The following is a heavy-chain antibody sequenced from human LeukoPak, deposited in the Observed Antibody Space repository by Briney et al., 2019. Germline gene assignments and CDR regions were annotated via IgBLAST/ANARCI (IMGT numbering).Heavy chain of an antibody. CDR1: GGSISSGDYY. Sequence: TSETLSLTCTVSGGSISSGDYYWSWLRQPPGKGLEWIGYIYYSGSTYFNPSLKSRVTISVETSKNRFSLKLSSVTAADTAVYYCARVPVYSGTYFDYWGQGTLVTVSS. V-gene: IGHV4-30-4*01. CDR3: ARVPVYSGTYFDY. J-gene: IGHJ4*02. CDR2: IYYSGST. D-gene: IGHD1-26*01.